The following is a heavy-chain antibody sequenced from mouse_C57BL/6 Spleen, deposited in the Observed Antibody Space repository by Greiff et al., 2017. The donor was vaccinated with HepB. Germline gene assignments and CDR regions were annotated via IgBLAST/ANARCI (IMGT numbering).Heavy chain of an antibody. D-gene: IGHD1-1*01. J-gene: IGHJ1*03. Sequence: VQLQQPGAELVKPGASVKLSCKASGYTFTSYWMHWVKQRPGQGLEWIGMIHPNSGSTNYNEKFKSKATLTVDNSSSTAYMQLSSLTSEDSAVYYCASTTVPGYFDVWGTGTTVTVSS. CDR2: IHPNSGST. CDR1: GYTFTSYW. V-gene: IGHV1-64*01. CDR3: ASTTVPGYFDV.